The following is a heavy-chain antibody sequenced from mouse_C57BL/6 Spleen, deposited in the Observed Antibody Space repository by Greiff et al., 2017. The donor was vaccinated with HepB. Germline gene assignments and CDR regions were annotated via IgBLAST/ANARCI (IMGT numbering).Heavy chain of an antibody. CDR3: ATPTVPYAMDY. V-gene: IGHV1-64*01. CDR2: IHPNSGST. Sequence: QVQLQQPGAELVKPGASVKLSCKASGYTFTSYWMHWVKQRPGQGLEWIGMIHPNSGSTNNNEKFKSKATLTVDKSSSTAYMQLSSLTSEDSAVYYCATPTVPYAMDYWGQGTSVTVSS. CDR1: GYTFTSYW. D-gene: IGHD1-1*01. J-gene: IGHJ4*01.